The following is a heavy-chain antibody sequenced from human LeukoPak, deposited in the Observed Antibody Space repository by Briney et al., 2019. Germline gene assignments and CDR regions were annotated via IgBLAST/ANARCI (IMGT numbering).Heavy chain of an antibody. CDR3: ARDKLGATGAFDI. J-gene: IGHJ3*02. CDR2: IDHNERT. CDR1: GVSFSFYS. D-gene: IGHD5-12*01. Sequence: SETLSLTCTISGVSFSFYSWSWIRQPPGKGLEWIGEIDHNERTNYNPSLKSRVTISVDTSKNQFSLKLSSVTAADTAVYYCARDKLGATGAFDIWGQGTMVTVSS. V-gene: IGHV4-34*01.